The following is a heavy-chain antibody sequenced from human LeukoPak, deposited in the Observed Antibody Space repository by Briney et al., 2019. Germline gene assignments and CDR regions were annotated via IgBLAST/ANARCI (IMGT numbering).Heavy chain of an antibody. D-gene: IGHD6-13*01. CDR3: AKVGIAAAGSPHFDY. V-gene: IGHV3-30*02. CDR1: GFTFSSYG. CDR2: IRYDGSNK. Sequence: GGSLRLSCAASGFTFSSYGMHWVRQAPGKGLEWVAFIRYDGSNKYYADSVKGRFTISRDNSKNTLYLQMNSVRAEDTAVYYCAKVGIAAAGSPHFDYWGQGTLVTVSS. J-gene: IGHJ4*02.